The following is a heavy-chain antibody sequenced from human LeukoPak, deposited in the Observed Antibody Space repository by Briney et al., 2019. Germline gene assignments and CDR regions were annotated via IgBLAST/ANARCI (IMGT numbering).Heavy chain of an antibody. CDR3: ARGVKGNSRFLRAHDAFDI. CDR2: INHSGST. V-gene: IGHV4-39*07. Sequence: SETLSLTCTVSGGSISSSSYYWGWIRQPPGKGLEWIGEINHSGSTNYNPSLKSRVTISVDTSKNQFSLKLSSVTAADTAVYYCARGVKGNSRFLRAHDAFDIWGQGTMVTVSS. D-gene: IGHD6-13*01. CDR1: GGSISSSSYY. J-gene: IGHJ3*02.